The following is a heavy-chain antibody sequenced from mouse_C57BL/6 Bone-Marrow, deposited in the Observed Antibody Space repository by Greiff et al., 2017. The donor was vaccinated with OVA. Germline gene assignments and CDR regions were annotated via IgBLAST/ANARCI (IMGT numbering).Heavy chain of an antibody. CDR2: IYPGSGNT. J-gene: IGHJ2*01. D-gene: IGHD1-1*01. CDR3: AIEEVYYYGSGDY. Sequence: QVHVKQSGAELVRPGASVKLSCKASGYTFTDYYINWVKQRPGQGLEWIARIYPGSGNTYYNEKFKGKATLTAEKSASTAYMQLSSLTSEYSAVYFCAIEEVYYYGSGDYWGQGTTLTVSS. CDR1: GYTFTDYY. V-gene: IGHV1-76*01.